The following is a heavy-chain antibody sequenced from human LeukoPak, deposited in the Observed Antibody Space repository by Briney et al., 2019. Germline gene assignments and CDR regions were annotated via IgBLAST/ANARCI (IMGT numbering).Heavy chain of an antibody. CDR3: AKARTAKGYQYGMDV. CDR2: ITASGGTT. CDR1: GFTFSNYA. D-gene: IGHD4-17*01. V-gene: IGHV3-23*01. J-gene: IGHJ6*02. Sequence: GGSLRLSCAASGFTFSNYAMNWVRQAPGKGLEWVGSITASGGTTYYADSLKGPFTISRDNSKNTLLLEMNTLRAEDSALYYCAKARTAKGYQYGMDVWGQGTTVTVSS.